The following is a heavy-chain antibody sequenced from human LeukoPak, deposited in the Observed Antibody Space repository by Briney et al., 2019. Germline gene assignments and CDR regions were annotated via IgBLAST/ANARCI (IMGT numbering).Heavy chain of an antibody. J-gene: IGHJ4*02. CDR1: VFTFSSYS. D-gene: IGHD6-13*01. Sequence: GGSLRLSCAASVFTFSSYSMNWVRQAPGKGLEWVSSISSSSSYIYYADSVKGRFTISRDNAKNSLYLQMSSLRAEDTAVYYCARVLTYSSSWYIFDYWGQGTLVTVSS. CDR3: ARVLTYSSSWYIFDY. V-gene: IGHV3-21*01. CDR2: ISSSSSYI.